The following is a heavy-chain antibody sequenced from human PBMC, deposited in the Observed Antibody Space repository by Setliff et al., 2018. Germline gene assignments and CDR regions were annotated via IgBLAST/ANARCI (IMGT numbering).Heavy chain of an antibody. CDR2: IKQDGSEK. V-gene: IGHV3-7*01. D-gene: IGHD3-22*01. CDR1: GFTFSIYW. CDR3: ARGRRITMIVVPPGVFDI. J-gene: IGHJ3*02. Sequence: GGSLSLSCAASGFTFSIYWMTWVRQAPGKGLEWVANIKQDGSEKYYVDSVKGRFTISRDNAKNSLYLQMNSLRADDTTVYYCARGRRITMIVVPPGVFDIWGQGTMVTVSS.